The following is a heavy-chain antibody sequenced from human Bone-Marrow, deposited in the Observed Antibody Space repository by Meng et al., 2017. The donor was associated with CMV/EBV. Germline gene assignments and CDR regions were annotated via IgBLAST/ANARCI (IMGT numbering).Heavy chain of an antibody. CDR1: GGSISSYY. J-gene: IGHJ6*02. CDR2: IYYSGST. CDR3: ARESGSSMFYYYYGMDV. V-gene: IGHV4-59*01. Sequence: SETLSLTCTVSGGSISSYYWSWIRQPPGKGLEWIGYIYYSGSTNYNPSLKSRVTISVDTSKNQFSLKLSSVTAADTAVYYCARESGSSMFYYYYGMDVWGQGTTVTVYS. D-gene: IGHD1-26*01.